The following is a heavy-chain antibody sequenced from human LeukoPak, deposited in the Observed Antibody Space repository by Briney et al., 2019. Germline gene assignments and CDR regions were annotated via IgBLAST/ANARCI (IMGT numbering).Heavy chain of an antibody. V-gene: IGHV3-23*01. CDR1: GFTFSTYT. D-gene: IGHD1-1*01. Sequence: PGGSLRLSCAASGFTFSTYTMTWVRQAPGKGLECVSTIDGRGVDIYYADSVKGRFTISRDNSRNTIYLQMNSLRAEDTASYYCAKDRAGTPWADWGQGTLVTVSS. CDR3: AKDRAGTPWAD. CDR2: IDGRGVDI. J-gene: IGHJ4*02.